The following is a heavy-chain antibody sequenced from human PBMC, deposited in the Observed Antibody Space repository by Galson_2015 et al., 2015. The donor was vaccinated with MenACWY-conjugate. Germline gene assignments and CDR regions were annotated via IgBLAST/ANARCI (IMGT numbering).Heavy chain of an antibody. CDR1: GFTFRSYT. Sequence: SLRLSCAASGFTFRSYTMNWVRQAPGKGLEWVASITSSSSTIYYVDSVKGRFTISRDYAKNSLYLQMNSLRDEDTAVYYYARDDWGSSFGIDVWGQGTTVTVSS. V-gene: IGHV3-48*02. J-gene: IGHJ6*02. CDR2: ITSSSSTI. D-gene: IGHD3-16*01. CDR3: ARDDWGSSFGIDV.